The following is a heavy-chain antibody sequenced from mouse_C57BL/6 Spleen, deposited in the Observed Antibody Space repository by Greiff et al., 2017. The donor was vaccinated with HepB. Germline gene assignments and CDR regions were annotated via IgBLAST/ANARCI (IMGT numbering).Heavy chain of an antibody. D-gene: IGHD4-1*01. Sequence: QVQLQQSGAELVRPGTSVKVSCKASGYAFTNYLIEWVKQRPGQGLEWIGVINPGSGGTNYNEKFKGKATLTADKSSSTAYMQLSSLTSEDSAVYFCARSELGFAWFAYWGQGTLVTVSA. CDR1: GYAFTNYL. CDR3: ARSELGFAWFAY. J-gene: IGHJ3*01. CDR2: INPGSGGT. V-gene: IGHV1-54*01.